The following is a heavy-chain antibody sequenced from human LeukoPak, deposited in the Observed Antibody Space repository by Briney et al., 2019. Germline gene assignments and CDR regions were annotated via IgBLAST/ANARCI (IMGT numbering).Heavy chain of an antibody. Sequence: KPSETLSLTCTVSGGSISSYYWSWIRQPPGKGLEWIGYIYYSGSTNYNPSLKSRVTISVDTSKNQFSLKLSSVTAADTAVYYCARWSSSWYLGAFDIWGQGTMVTVSS. CDR1: GGSISSYY. V-gene: IGHV4-59*01. J-gene: IGHJ3*02. CDR2: IYYSGST. CDR3: ARWSSSWYLGAFDI. D-gene: IGHD6-13*01.